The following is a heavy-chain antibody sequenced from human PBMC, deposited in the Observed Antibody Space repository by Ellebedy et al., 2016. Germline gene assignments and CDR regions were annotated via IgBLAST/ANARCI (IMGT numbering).Heavy chain of an antibody. CDR3: SKSFDS. V-gene: IGHV3-7*01. Sequence: GESLKISXAASGFTFSNYGMHWVRQAPGKGLEWVANIRPDGGEMNYLDSVRGRFTISRDNAKNSLFLQMDSLRAEDTALYYCSKSFDSWGQGTQVTVSS. CDR2: IRPDGGEM. J-gene: IGHJ4*02. CDR1: GFTFSNYG.